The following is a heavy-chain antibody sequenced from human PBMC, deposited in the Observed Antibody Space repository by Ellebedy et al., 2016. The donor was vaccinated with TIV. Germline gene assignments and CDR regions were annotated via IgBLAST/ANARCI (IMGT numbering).Heavy chain of an antibody. D-gene: IGHD4-17*01. CDR1: GYTFTSYA. Sequence: AASVKVSCKPSGYTFTSYAMHWVRQAPGQRLEWMGCINAGNGNTKYSQKFQGRVTITRDTSASTAYMELSSLRSEDTAVYYCARDRDYGTFDYWGQGTLVTVSS. CDR2: INAGNGNT. CDR3: ARDRDYGTFDY. J-gene: IGHJ4*02. V-gene: IGHV1-3*01.